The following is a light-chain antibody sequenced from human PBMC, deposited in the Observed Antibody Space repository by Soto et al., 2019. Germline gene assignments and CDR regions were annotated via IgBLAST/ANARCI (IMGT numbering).Light chain of an antibody. CDR3: QQYGSSPYT. Sequence: EIVLTQSPATLSLSPGERATLSCRASQSVSNYLTWYQQKPGQAPRLLISGASTRATGLPARFSGSGSGTDFTLTISRLETEEFAVYDCQQYGSSPYTFGLGT. J-gene: IGKJ2*01. CDR2: GAS. CDR1: QSVSNY. V-gene: IGKV3-20*01.